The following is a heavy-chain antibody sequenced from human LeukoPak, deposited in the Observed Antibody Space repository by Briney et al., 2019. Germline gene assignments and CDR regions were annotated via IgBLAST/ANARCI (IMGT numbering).Heavy chain of an antibody. CDR1: GYTFTGYY. D-gene: IGHD2-2*01. V-gene: IGHV1-2*02. CDR2: INPNSGGT. J-gene: IGHJ5*02. Sequence: GASVKVSCKASGYTFTGYYMHWVRQAPGQGLEWMGWINPNSGGTNYAQKLQGRVTMTTDTSTSTAYMELRSLRSDDTAVYYCARAVVVVPAGLDPWGQGTLVTVSS. CDR3: ARAVVVVPAGLDP.